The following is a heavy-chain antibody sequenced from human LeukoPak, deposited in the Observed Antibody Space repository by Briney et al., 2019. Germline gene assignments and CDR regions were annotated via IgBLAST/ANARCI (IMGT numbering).Heavy chain of an antibody. V-gene: IGHV4-39*07. Sequence: MSSETLSLTCTVSGDSISGSSYYWGWIRQPPGKGLEWIGSTFYNGRTYYKPSLKSRVTISVDTSKNQFSLKLSSVTAADTAVYYCARDHYDSSGYPFDYWGQGTLVTVSS. CDR3: ARDHYDSSGYPFDY. D-gene: IGHD3-22*01. CDR2: TFYNGRT. J-gene: IGHJ4*02. CDR1: GDSISGSSYY.